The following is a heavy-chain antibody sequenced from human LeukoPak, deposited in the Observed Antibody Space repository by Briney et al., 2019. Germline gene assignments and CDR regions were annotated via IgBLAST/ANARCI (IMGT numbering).Heavy chain of an antibody. CDR3: AKTRELLRQIDAFDI. J-gene: IGHJ3*02. D-gene: IGHD1-26*01. Sequence: PGGSLRLSCAASGFTFSSYAMSWVRQAPGKGLEWVSAISGSGGSTYYADSVKSRFTISRDNSKNTLYLQMNSLRAEDTAVYYCAKTRELLRQIDAFDIWGQGTMVTVSS. CDR1: GFTFSSYA. V-gene: IGHV3-23*01. CDR2: ISGSGGST.